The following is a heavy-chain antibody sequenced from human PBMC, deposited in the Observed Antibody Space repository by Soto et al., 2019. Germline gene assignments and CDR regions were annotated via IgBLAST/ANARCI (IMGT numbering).Heavy chain of an antibody. CDR2: IYPGDSDT. V-gene: IGHV5-51*01. D-gene: IGHD3-22*01. CDR1: GYSFTSYW. CDR3: ARRPEQLYDSSGYPVDWFDP. J-gene: IGHJ5*02. Sequence: EVQLVQSGAEVKKPGESLKISCKGSGYSFTSYWIGWVRQMPGKGLEWMGIIYPGDSDTRYSPSFQGQVTISADKSISTAYLQWSSLKASDTAMYYCARRPEQLYDSSGYPVDWFDPWGQGTLVTVSS.